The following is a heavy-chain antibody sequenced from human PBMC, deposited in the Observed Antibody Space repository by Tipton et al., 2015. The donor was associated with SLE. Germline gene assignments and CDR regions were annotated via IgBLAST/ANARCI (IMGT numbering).Heavy chain of an antibody. CDR2: IYYSGTT. Sequence: TLSLTCSVSGGSISHFYWSWIRQPPGKGLEWIAYIYYSGTTNYNPSLKSRVSISIDTSKNQFSLKLSFVTAADTAVYFCTRGPVGSGYYSSSDAFDFWGQGTMVTVSS. J-gene: IGHJ3*01. V-gene: IGHV4-59*01. D-gene: IGHD3-22*01. CDR3: TRGPVGSGYYSSSDAFDF. CDR1: GGSISHFY.